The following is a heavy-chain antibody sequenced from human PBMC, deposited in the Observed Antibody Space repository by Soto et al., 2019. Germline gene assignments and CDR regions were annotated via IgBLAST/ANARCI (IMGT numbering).Heavy chain of an antibody. CDR1: GGSFSGYY. D-gene: IGHD4-4*01. J-gene: IGHJ4*02. Sequence: SETLSLTCAVYGGSFSGYYWSWIRQPPGKGLEWIGEINHSGSTNYNPSLKSRVTISVDTSKNQFSLKLSSVTAADTAVYYCARGLSRLQRVLHWGQGTLVTV. V-gene: IGHV4-34*01. CDR2: INHSGST. CDR3: ARGLSRLQRVLH.